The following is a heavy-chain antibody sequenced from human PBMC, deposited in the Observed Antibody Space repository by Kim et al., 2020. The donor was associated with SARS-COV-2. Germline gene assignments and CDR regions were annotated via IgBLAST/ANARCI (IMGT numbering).Heavy chain of an antibody. CDR1: GFTFVDYA. Sequence: GGSLRLSCTASGFTFVDYAINWFRQAPGKGLEWVGFIRRKAYGGTPDYAASVKGRFTISRDDSKSIAYLQMNSLKTEDTAVYYCTRDPMIAVVVTTSDRMDVWGQGTTVTVSS. D-gene: IGHD3-22*01. V-gene: IGHV3-49*03. CDR3: TRDPMIAVVVTTSDRMDV. CDR2: IRRKAYGGTP. J-gene: IGHJ6*02.